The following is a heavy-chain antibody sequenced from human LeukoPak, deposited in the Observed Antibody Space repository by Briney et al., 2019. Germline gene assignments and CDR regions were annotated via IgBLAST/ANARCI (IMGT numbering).Heavy chain of an antibody. J-gene: IGHJ4*02. Sequence: PSQTLSLTCTVSGGSISSGNYYYSWIRQPAGKGLEWLGRIYTSGTTDYNPSLKSRVTISVDTSKNQFSLKLSSVTAADTAVYYCARGDNYVWGSYRYTPPFDYWGQGTLVTVSS. CDR3: ARGDNYVWGSYRYTPPFDY. CDR1: GGSISSGNYY. V-gene: IGHV4-61*02. CDR2: IYTSGTT. D-gene: IGHD3-16*02.